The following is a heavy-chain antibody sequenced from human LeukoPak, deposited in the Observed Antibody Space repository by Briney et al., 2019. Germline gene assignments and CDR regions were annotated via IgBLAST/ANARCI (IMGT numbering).Heavy chain of an antibody. CDR2: ISSSSSYI. Sequence: PGGSLRLSCAASGFTFSSYNMNWVRHAPGEGLEWVSSISSSSSYIYYADSVKGRFTISRDNVNNSLYLQMNSLRAEDTAVYYCARDHGTNFYDSSGYKAFDIWGQGTMVIVSS. CDR3: ARDHGTNFYDSSGYKAFDI. D-gene: IGHD3-22*01. J-gene: IGHJ3*02. V-gene: IGHV3-21*06. CDR1: GFTFSSYN.